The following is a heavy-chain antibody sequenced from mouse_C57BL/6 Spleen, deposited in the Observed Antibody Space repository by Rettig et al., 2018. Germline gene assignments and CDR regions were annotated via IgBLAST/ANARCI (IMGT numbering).Heavy chain of an antibody. D-gene: IGHD1-1*01. Sequence: EVQLQQSGPELVKPGDSVKISCKASGYSFTGYFMHWVMQSHGKSLEWIGRINPYNGDTFYNQKFKGKATLTVDKSSSTAHMELRSLTSEDSAVYYCASSYYYGSSWYFDVWGTGTTVTVSS. J-gene: IGHJ1*03. CDR2: INPYNGDT. CDR1: GYSFTGYF. V-gene: IGHV1-20*01. CDR3: ASSYYYGSSWYFDV.